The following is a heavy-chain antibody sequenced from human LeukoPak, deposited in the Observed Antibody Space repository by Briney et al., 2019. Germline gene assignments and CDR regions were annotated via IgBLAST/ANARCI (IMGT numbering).Heavy chain of an antibody. D-gene: IGHD6-13*01. CDR3: ARDRAAADP. J-gene: IGHJ5*02. CDR2: IYTDDTT. CDR1: GFTFSTYG. V-gene: IGHV3-53*01. Sequence: GGSLRLSCAASGFTFSTYGMTWVRQAPGKGLECVSVIYTDDTTYYADSVKGRFTISRDDSKNTLSLQMDSLRAEDTAVYYCARDRAAADPWGQGTLVTVSS.